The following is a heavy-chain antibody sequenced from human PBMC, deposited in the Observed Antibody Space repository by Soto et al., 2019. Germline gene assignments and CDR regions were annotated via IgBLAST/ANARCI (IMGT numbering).Heavy chain of an antibody. J-gene: IGHJ4*02. CDR3: ARDYYDSKFYRPDRYYFDY. Sequence: GASVKVSCKASGGTFSSYAISWVRQAPGQGLEWMGGIIPIFGTANYAQKFQGRVTITADESTSTAYMELSSLRSEDTAVYYCARDYYDSKFYRPDRYYFDYWGQGTLVTVSS. V-gene: IGHV1-69*13. D-gene: IGHD3-22*01. CDR1: GGTFSSYA. CDR2: IIPIFGTA.